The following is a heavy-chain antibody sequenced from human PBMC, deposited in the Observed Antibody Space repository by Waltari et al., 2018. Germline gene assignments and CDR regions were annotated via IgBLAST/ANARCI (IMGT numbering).Heavy chain of an antibody. CDR1: GGSISRGGYS. D-gene: IGHD3-3*01. Sequence: QLQLQESGSGLVKPSQTLSLTCAVSGGSISRGGYSWSWIRQPPGKGPEWIGYIYHSGSTYYNPSLKSRVTISVDRSKNQFSLKLSSVTAADTAVYYCARGPYYDFWSGYPPYYYYYMDVWGKGTTVTISS. J-gene: IGHJ6*03. CDR3: ARGPYYDFWSGYPPYYYYYMDV. V-gene: IGHV4-30-2*01. CDR2: IYHSGST.